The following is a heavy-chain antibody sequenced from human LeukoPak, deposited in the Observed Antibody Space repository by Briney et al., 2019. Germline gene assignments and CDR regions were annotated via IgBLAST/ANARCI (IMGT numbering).Heavy chain of an antibody. J-gene: IGHJ4*02. D-gene: IGHD5-18*01. CDR1: GFTFSSYE. CDR2: ISSSGSTI. Sequence: GGSLRLSCAASGFTFSSYEMNWVRQAPGKGLEWVSYISSSGSTIYYADSVKGRFTISGDNAKNSLYLQMNSLRAEDTAVYYCARGLMDTAMGSFDYWGQGTLVTVSS. V-gene: IGHV3-48*03. CDR3: ARGLMDTAMGSFDY.